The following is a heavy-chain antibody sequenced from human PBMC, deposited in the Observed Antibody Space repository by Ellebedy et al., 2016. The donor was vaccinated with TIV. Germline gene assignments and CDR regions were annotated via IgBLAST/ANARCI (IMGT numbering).Heavy chain of an antibody. CDR3: ARETFNDVDLKVWGVFDI. D-gene: IGHD1-1*01. CDR1: ELTVSSNY. J-gene: IGHJ3*02. CDR2: IFIDSTT. V-gene: IGHV3-66*01. Sequence: GGSLRLSCAASELTVSSNYMSWVRQAPGTGLEWVSVIFIDSTTYYADSVKGRFTISRDTSKNTLYVQMNSLRAEDTAVYYCARETFNDVDLKVWGVFDIWGQGKMVTVSS.